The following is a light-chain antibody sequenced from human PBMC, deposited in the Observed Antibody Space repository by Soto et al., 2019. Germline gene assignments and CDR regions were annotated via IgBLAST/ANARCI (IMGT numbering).Light chain of an antibody. J-gene: IGKJ2*01. Sequence: DIVMTQSPDSLAVSLGERATINCKSSQSVLYSSNNKNYLAWYQQKPGQPPKLLIYWASTRESGVPDRFSGRGSGTDFTLTISSLQAEDVAVYYCQQYSSTPPDTFGQGTKLEIK. CDR2: WAS. V-gene: IGKV4-1*01. CDR1: QSVLYSSNNKNY. CDR3: QQYSSTPPDT.